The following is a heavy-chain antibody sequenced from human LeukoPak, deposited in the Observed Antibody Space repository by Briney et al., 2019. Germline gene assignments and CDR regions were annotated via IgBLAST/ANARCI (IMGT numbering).Heavy chain of an antibody. Sequence: GGSLRLSCTASGFIFSNYWMTWVRRAPGKGLEWVAQINQDGSKEYYIDSVKARFSISRDNARNSLSLQMNSLRAEDTAVYYCVRDGGVSGYDLLDYWGQGTLVTVSS. J-gene: IGHJ4*02. CDR3: VRDGGVSGYDLLDY. CDR1: GFIFSNYW. CDR2: INQDGSKE. V-gene: IGHV3-7*01. D-gene: IGHD5-12*01.